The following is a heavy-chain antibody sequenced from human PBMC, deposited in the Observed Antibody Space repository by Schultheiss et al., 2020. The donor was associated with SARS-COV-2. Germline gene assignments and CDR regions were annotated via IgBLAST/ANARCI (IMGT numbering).Heavy chain of an antibody. V-gene: IGHV3-53*01. CDR1: GFTVSSNY. J-gene: IGHJ3*02. D-gene: IGHD6-19*01. CDR3: ATLYSSRSDAFDI. Sequence: GGSLRLSCAASGFTVSSNYMSWVRQAPGKGLEWVSVIYSGGSTYYADSVKGRFTISIDNSKNTLYLQMNSLRAEDTAVYYCATLYSSRSDAFDIWGQGTLVTVSS. CDR2: IYSGGST.